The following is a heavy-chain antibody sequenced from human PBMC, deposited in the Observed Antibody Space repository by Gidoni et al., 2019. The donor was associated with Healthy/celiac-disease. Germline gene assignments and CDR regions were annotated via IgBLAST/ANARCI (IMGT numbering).Heavy chain of an antibody. CDR1: GGSIISGGYY. V-gene: IGHV4-31*03. Sequence: QVQLQESGPGLVKPSQTLSLTCTVSGGSIISGGYYWSWIRQHPGKGLEWIGYIYYSGSTYYNQSLKSRVNISVDTSKNQFSLKLSSVTAADTAVYYCARAPMYYVWGSYPRYYFDYWGQGTLVTVSS. J-gene: IGHJ4*02. CDR3: ARAPMYYVWGSYPRYYFDY. D-gene: IGHD3-16*02. CDR2: IYYSGST.